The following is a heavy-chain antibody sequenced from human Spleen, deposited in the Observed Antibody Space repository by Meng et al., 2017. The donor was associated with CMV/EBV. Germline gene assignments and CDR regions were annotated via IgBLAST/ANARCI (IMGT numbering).Heavy chain of an antibody. CDR2: MSGSSSYI. CDR3: ARVVTSTDYFDY. Sequence: CGPSGLPFKGYCMNGVRQPPGRGLEWVSSMSGSSSYIYYADSVKDRFTISRDNAKNSLYLQMNSLRAEDTAVYYCARVVTSTDYFDYWGQGTLVTVSS. J-gene: IGHJ4*02. D-gene: IGHD5/OR15-5a*01. CDR1: GLPFKGYC. V-gene: IGHV3-21*01.